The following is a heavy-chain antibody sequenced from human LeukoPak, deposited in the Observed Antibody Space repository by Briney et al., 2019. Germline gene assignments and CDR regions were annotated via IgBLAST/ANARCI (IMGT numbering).Heavy chain of an antibody. D-gene: IGHD6-13*01. V-gene: IGHV4-39*07. Sequence: SQTLSLTCTVSGGSISSSSYYWGRIRQPPGKGLEWIGEINHSGSTNYNPSLKSRVTISVDTSKNQFSLKLRSVTAADTAVYYCARKEGGQLVNTRRWFDPWGQGTLVTVSS. CDR2: INHSGST. J-gene: IGHJ5*02. CDR3: ARKEGGQLVNTRRWFDP. CDR1: GGSISSSSYY.